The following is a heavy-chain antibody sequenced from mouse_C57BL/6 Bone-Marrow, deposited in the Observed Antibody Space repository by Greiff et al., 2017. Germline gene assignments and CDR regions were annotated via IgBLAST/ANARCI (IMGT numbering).Heavy chain of an antibody. CDR3: TRGWGWLLWFAY. J-gene: IGHJ3*01. Sequence: VQLQQSGAELVRPGASVTLSCKASGYTFTDCEMHWVKQTPVHGLEWIGAIDSETGGTAYNQKFKGNAILTAGQSSSTAYMALRSLTSEDSAVYYCTRGWGWLLWFAYWGQGTLVTVSA. V-gene: IGHV1-15*01. D-gene: IGHD2-3*01. CDR1: GYTFTDCE. CDR2: IDSETGGT.